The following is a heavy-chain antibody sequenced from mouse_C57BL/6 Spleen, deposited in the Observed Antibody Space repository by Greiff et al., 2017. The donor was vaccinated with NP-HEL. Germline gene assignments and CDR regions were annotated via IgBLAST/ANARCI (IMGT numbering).Heavy chain of an antibody. CDR2: ISSGSSTI. CDR3: ARQAIYYGTSYAMDY. Sequence: EVMLVESGGGLVKPGGSLKLSCAASGFTFSDYGMHWVRQAPEKGLEWVAYISSGSSTIYYADTVKGRFTISRDNAKNTLFLQMTSLRSEDTAMYYCARQAIYYGTSYAMDYWGQGTAVTVSS. J-gene: IGHJ4*01. V-gene: IGHV5-17*01. CDR1: GFTFSDYG. D-gene: IGHD2-1*01.